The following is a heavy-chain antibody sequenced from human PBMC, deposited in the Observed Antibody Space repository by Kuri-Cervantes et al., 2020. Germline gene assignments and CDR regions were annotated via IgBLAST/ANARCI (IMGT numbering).Heavy chain of an antibody. CDR2: INAGNGNT. CDR1: GYTFTSYA. J-gene: IGHJ4*02. V-gene: IGHV1-3*01. D-gene: IGHD3-9*01. CDR3: ARDSLIAVCDILTGYSQKSFDY. Sequence: ASVKVSCKASGYTFTSYAMHWVRQAPGQRLEWMGWINAGNGNTKYSQKFQGRVTITRDTSASTAYMELSSLRSEDTAVYYCARDSLIAVCDILTGYSQKSFDYWDQGTLVTVSS.